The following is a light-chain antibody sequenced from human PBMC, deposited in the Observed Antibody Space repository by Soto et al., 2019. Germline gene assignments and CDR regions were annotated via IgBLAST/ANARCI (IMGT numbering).Light chain of an antibody. CDR1: QSANTS. V-gene: IGKV3-15*01. CDR3: QQYHTWWA. Sequence: EIVVTQSPVTLSVSLGERATLSCRASQSANTSVAWYQQKRGQAPSLLIYAASTRAAGVPNRFTGSGSGTDFTLTISGLQSEDFALYYCQQYHTWWAFGQGT. J-gene: IGKJ1*01. CDR2: AAS.